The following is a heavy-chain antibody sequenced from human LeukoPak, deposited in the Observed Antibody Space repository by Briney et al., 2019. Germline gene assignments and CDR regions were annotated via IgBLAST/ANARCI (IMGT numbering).Heavy chain of an antibody. D-gene: IGHD3-3*01. V-gene: IGHV4-34*01. CDR3: ARIVRTDDFWSGYYSGWFDP. CDR1: GGSFSGYY. Sequence: RASETLSLTCAVYGGSFSGYYWSWIRQPPGKGLEWIGEINHSGSTNYNPSLKSRVTMSVDTSKNQFSLKLSSVTAADTAVYYCARIVRTDDFWSGYYSGWFDPWGQGTLVTVSS. J-gene: IGHJ5*02. CDR2: INHSGST.